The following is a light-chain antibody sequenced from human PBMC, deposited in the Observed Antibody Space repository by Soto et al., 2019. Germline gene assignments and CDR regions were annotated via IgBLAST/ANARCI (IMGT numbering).Light chain of an antibody. V-gene: IGKV3-15*01. Sequence: EVVMTQSPAILSVSPGERATLSCRASESVSRNLAWYQQKPGQAPRLLISGASTRATGIPVRFSGSGSGTDFTLTISSLQSEDFVFYYCQQYHDWPMTFGPGTKVDIK. CDR3: QQYHDWPMT. CDR1: ESVSRN. CDR2: GAS. J-gene: IGKJ3*01.